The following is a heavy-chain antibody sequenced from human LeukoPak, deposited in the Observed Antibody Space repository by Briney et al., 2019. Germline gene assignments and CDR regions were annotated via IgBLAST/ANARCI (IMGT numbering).Heavy chain of an antibody. Sequence: PGGSLRLSCAASGFAFNNHAMTWVRQAPGKGLEWVSNINDNGGQRHYADSVKGRFTISRDNSKNTLFLQMDGLRAEDTAVYYCAKTQWKVGATDYFDYWGQGILVTVSS. D-gene: IGHD1-26*01. J-gene: IGHJ4*02. CDR1: GFAFNNHA. CDR3: AKTQWKVGATDYFDY. CDR2: INDNGGQR. V-gene: IGHV3-23*01.